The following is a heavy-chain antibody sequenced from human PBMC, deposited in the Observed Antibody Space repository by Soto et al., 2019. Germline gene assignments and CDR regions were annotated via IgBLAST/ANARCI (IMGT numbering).Heavy chain of an antibody. D-gene: IGHD3-3*01. CDR2: ISAYNGNT. Sequence: QVQLVQSGAEVKKPGASVKVSCKASGYTFTSYGISWVRQAPGQGLEWMGWISAYNGNTNYAQKFQGRVTMTTDTSTSTACMELRSPRSDYTAVYYCARDGEVFWSGYKYYYGMDVWGQGTTVTVSS. V-gene: IGHV1-18*01. J-gene: IGHJ6*02. CDR1: GYTFTSYG. CDR3: ARDGEVFWSGYKYYYGMDV.